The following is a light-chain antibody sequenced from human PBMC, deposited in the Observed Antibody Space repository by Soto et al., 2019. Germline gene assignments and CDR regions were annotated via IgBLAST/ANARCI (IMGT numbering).Light chain of an antibody. Sequence: DIQSTRSPSTRSASLRDRFTITCLASQSISSWLAWYQQKPGKAPKLLIYDASSLESGVPSRFSGSGSGTEFTLTISRLEPEDFAVYYCQQYGSSLPFGGGTKVDIK. CDR2: DAS. V-gene: IGKV1-5*01. CDR3: QQYGSSLP. CDR1: QSISSW. J-gene: IGKJ4*01.